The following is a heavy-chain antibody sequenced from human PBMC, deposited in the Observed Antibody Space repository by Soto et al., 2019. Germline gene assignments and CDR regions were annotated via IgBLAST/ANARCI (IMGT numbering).Heavy chain of an antibody. CDR1: GFTFSSYS. CDR2: ISSSSSTI. D-gene: IGHD6-13*01. V-gene: IGHV3-48*02. Sequence: EVQLVESGGGLVQPGGSLRLSCAASGFTFSSYSMNWVRQAPGKGLEWVSYISSSSSTIYYADSVKGRFTISRDNAKNSLYLQMNSLRDEDTAVYYCARDRGGKGYSSSTYYFDYWGQGTLVTVSS. J-gene: IGHJ4*02. CDR3: ARDRGGKGYSSSTYYFDY.